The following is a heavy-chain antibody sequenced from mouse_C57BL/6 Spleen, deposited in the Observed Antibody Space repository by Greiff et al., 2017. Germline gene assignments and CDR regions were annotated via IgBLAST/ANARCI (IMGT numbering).Heavy chain of an antibody. V-gene: IGHV1-69*01. J-gene: IGHJ1*03. D-gene: IGHD1-1*01. Sequence: QVQLKQPGAERGMHGAEGKRAGKASGETFTSDGMHWVKQRPGQGLEWIGEIDPSNSYTKYNQKFKGKSTLTVDKSSSTAYMQLSSLTSEDSAVYYCARQYYGSSLTGLDFWGTGTTVTVSS. CDR2: IDPSNSYT. CDR1: GETFTSDG. CDR3: ARQYYGSSLTGLDF.